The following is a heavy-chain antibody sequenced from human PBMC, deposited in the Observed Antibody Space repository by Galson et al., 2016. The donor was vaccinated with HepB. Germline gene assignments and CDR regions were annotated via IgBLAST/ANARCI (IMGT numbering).Heavy chain of an antibody. V-gene: IGHV3-23*01. CDR1: GFTFSSYA. CDR2: TSAASNT. Sequence: SLRLSCAASGFTFSSYAMSWVRQAPGKGLEWVSVTSAASNTYYTNSVKGRFTISRDNSKTTLYLEMNSLRVEDTAVYFCANYLGYGSGRPGYFHSWGQGTLVTVS. D-gene: IGHD3-10*01. CDR3: ANYLGYGSGRPGYFHS. J-gene: IGHJ4*02.